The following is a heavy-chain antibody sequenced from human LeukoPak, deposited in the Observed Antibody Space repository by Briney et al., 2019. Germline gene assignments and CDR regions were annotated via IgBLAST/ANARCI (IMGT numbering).Heavy chain of an antibody. Sequence: SETLSLTCTVSGGSISSSSYYWGWIRQPPGKGLEWIGYVDHTGSTKFNPSLNGRVSISRDTSNNFFSLRLRSVTAADTAVYFCARGRVSSSTWYSTYYYFFYMDFWGKGTTVTVSS. J-gene: IGHJ6*03. CDR3: ARGRVSSSTWYSTYYYFFYMDF. CDR1: GGSISSSSYY. V-gene: IGHV4-61*03. CDR2: VDHTGST. D-gene: IGHD4-11*01.